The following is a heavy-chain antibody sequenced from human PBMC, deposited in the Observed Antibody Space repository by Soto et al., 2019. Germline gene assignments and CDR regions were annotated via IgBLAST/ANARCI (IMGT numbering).Heavy chain of an antibody. J-gene: IGHJ4*02. D-gene: IGHD3-16*01. Sequence: QVQLVQSGAEVKKPGASVKVSCKVSGYTLTELSMHWVRQAPGKGLEWMGGFDPEDGETIYAQKFQGRVTMTKDTSTDTAYMELSSLRSEDTAVYYCATEGRRSVWGMMWDYWGQGTLVTVSS. CDR2: FDPEDGET. CDR3: ATEGRRSVWGMMWDY. CDR1: GYTLTELS. V-gene: IGHV1-24*01.